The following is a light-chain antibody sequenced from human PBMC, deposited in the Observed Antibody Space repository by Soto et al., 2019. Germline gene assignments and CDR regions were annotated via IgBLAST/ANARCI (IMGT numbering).Light chain of an antibody. CDR1: NSNIGNNY. V-gene: IGLV1-51*01. Sequence: QPVLTQPPSVSAAPGQKVTISCSGSNSNIGNNYVYWYQQFPGAAPKLLMYENAKRASGIPDRFSGSKSGTAATLAITGIQTGDEADYYCGTWDSGLSGFVFGTGTKVTAL. CDR2: ENA. CDR3: GTWDSGLSGFV. J-gene: IGLJ1*01.